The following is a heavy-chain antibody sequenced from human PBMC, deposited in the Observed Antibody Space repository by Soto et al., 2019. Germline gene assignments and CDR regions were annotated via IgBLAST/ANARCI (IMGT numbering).Heavy chain of an antibody. D-gene: IGHD2-21*01. J-gene: IGHJ5*02. CDR1: GAALNSGNYY. Sequence: SETLSLTCSVSGAALNSGNYYWSWIRQFPGKGLEWIGHIYVTGAVDYNPSLRDRITISQDTSERQFSLNLRLVTAADTDVYYCARLRIATNNYKWFDPWGQGTLVTVSS. V-gene: IGHV4-31*03. CDR2: IYVTGAV. CDR3: ARLRIATNNYKWFDP.